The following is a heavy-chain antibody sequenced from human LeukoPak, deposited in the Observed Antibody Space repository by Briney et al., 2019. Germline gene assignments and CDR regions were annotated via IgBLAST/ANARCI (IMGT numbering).Heavy chain of an antibody. D-gene: IGHD3-22*01. CDR2: INHSGST. J-gene: IGHJ4*02. V-gene: IGHV4-34*01. CDR1: GASFSGYS. CDR3: ARERPDYYDSSGYPEYYFDY. Sequence: SETLSLTCAISGASFSGYSWTWIRQPPGKGLEWIGEINHSGSTNYNPSLKSRVTISVDTSKNQFSLKLSSVTAADTAVYYCARERPDYYDSSGYPEYYFDYWGQGTLVTVSS.